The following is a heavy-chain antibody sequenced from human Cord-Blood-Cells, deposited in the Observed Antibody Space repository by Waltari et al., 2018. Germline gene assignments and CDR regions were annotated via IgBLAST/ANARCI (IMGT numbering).Heavy chain of an antibody. CDR1: GALFSSQA. V-gene: IGHV1-69*01. Sequence: VQLVQSGAEVKKPGSSVKVSCKASGALFSSQAIIWVRQAPGQGLEWMGGIIPIFGTANYAQKFQGRVTITADESTSTAYMELSSLRSEDTAVYYCARGFGELPFDYWGQGTLVTVSS. J-gene: IGHJ4*02. D-gene: IGHD3-10*01. CDR3: ARGFGELPFDY. CDR2: IIPIFGTA.